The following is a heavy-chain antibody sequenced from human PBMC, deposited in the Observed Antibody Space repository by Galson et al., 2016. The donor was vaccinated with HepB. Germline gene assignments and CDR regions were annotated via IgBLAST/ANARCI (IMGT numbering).Heavy chain of an antibody. J-gene: IGHJ4*02. CDR2: ISDGGHRK. V-gene: IGHV3-23*01. D-gene: IGHD1-26*01. CDR1: GFTFKNFA. CDR3: AKDPDSGRNLAADS. Sequence: SLRLSCAASGFTFKNFAMSWVRQGPGRGLEWVSAISDGGHRKHYAASVKGRFTVSRDNSKNTVWLQRNSLRAEDTALYYCAKDPDSGRNLAADSWGQGTLVTVSS.